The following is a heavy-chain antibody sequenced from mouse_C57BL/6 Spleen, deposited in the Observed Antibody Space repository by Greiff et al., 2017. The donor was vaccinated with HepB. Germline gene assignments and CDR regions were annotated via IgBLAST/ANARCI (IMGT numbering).Heavy chain of an antibody. CDR2: INPNNGGT. Sequence: EVQLQQSGPELVKPGASVKISCKASGYTFTDYYMNWVKQSHGKSLEWIGDINPNNGGTSYNQKFKGKATLTVDKSSSTAYMELRSLTSEDSAVYDCARMSLLLPWFAYWGQGTLVTVSA. J-gene: IGHJ3*01. V-gene: IGHV1-26*01. CDR3: ARMSLLLPWFAY. CDR1: GYTFTDYY. D-gene: IGHD1-1*01.